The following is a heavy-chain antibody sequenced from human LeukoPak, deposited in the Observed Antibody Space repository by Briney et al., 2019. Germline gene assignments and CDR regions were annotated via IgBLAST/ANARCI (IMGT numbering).Heavy chain of an antibody. CDR1: GFTFSSYG. CDR2: ISYDGSNK. J-gene: IGHJ4*02. V-gene: IGHV3-30*18. Sequence: PGGSLRLSCAASGFTFSSYGMHWVRQAPGKGLEWVAVISYDGSNKYYADSVKGRFTISRDNSKNTLYLQMNSLRAEDTAVYYCAKDGRDSSGVDYWGQGTLVTVSS. D-gene: IGHD3-22*01. CDR3: AKDGRDSSGVDY.